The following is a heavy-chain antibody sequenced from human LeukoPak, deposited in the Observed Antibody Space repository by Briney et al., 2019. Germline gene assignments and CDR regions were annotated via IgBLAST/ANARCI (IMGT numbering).Heavy chain of an antibody. V-gene: IGHV3-23*01. CDR3: ANKRGGDGYTAC. CDR2: ISGSGGST. J-gene: IGHJ4*02. CDR1: GFTFSSYA. D-gene: IGHD5-24*01. Sequence: PGGSLRLSCAASGFTFSSYAMSWVRQAPGKGLEWVSGISGSGGSTYYADSVKGRFTISRDNSKNMLFLQMNSLRADDTAVFYCANKRGGDGYTACWRQGTLVTVSS.